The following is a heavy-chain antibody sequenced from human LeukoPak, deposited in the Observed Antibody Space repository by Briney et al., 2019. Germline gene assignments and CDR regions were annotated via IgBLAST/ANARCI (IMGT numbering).Heavy chain of an antibody. CDR2: ISVYNGNT. V-gene: IGHV1-18*01. CDR1: GYTFTNYG. CDR3: AREDCSGGSCYSLSLTPVFHVFDI. Sequence: ASVKLSCKASGYTFTNYGITWVRQAPGQGLEWMGWISVYNGNTNYTQKLQGRVTMTTDTYTSTAYMNLRSLGSDDTAVYYCAREDCSGGSCYSLSLTPVFHVFDIWGQGTMVTVSS. D-gene: IGHD2-15*01. J-gene: IGHJ3*02.